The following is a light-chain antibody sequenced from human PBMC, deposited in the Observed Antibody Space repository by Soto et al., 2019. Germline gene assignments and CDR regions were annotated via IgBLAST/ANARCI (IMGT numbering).Light chain of an antibody. J-gene: IGKJ4*01. CDR3: QQYGDWPLT. CDR1: QSVGNN. Sequence: EIVVTQSPATLSVSPGERATLSCRASQSVGNNFAWYQQKPCQAPRLLIFATSTRATGVPARFSGSGSGKEFTLTVSSLQSEDFAVYYCQQYGDWPLTFGGGAKVEIE. V-gene: IGKV3-15*01. CDR2: ATS.